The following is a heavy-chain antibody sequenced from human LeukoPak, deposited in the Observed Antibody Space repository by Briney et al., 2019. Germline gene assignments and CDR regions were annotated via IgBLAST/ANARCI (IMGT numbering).Heavy chain of an antibody. CDR2: ISYDGSNK. D-gene: IGHD3-22*01. CDR1: GFTFSSYG. V-gene: IGHV3-30*18. J-gene: IGHJ4*02. CDR3: AKVSDYYDSSGYLDY. Sequence: GRSLRLSCAASGFTFSSYGMHWVRQAPGKGLEWVAVISYDGSNKYYADSVKGRFTISRDNSKNTLYPQMNSLRAGDTAVYYCAKVSDYYDSSGYLDYWGQGTLVTVSS.